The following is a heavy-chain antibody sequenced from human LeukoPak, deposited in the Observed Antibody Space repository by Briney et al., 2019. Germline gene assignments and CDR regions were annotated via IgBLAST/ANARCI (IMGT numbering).Heavy chain of an antibody. CDR1: GFTFGDYY. D-gene: IGHD3-16*01. V-gene: IGHV3-11*04. CDR2: ISSSGSTI. J-gene: IGHJ4*02. CDR3: ARALLGEAFDY. Sequence: PGGSLRLSCAASGFTFGDYYMSWIRQAPGKGLEWVSCISSSGSTIYYADSVKGRFTISRDNAKNSLYLQMNSLRAEDMAVYYCARALLGEAFDYWGQGTLVTVSS.